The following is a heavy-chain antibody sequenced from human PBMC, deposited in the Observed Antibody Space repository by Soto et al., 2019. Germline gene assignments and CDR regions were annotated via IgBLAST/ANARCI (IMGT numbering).Heavy chain of an antibody. Sequence: EVQLVESGGGLVQPGGSLRLSCAASGFTFSSYWMSWVRQAPGKGLEWVANIKQDGSEKYYVDSVKGRFTISRDNAKNSLYLQMNSLRAEDTAVYYCARDVAIFGVVINYYYYMDVWGKGTTVTVSS. J-gene: IGHJ6*03. CDR3: ARDVAIFGVVINYYYYMDV. D-gene: IGHD3-3*01. CDR1: GFTFSSYW. CDR2: IKQDGSEK. V-gene: IGHV3-7*01.